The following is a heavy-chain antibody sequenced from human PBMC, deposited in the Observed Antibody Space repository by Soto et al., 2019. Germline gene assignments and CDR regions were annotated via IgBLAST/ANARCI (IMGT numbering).Heavy chain of an antibody. J-gene: IGHJ6*02. D-gene: IGHD3-3*01. Sequence: QVQLVESGGGVVQPGRSLRLSCAASGVTFSSYAMHWVRQAPGKGLEWVAVISYDGRNKYYADSVKGRFTISRDNSKNTLYLQMNSLRAEDTAVYYCARGGTDFWSGYPYYYYYYGMDVWGQGTTVTVSS. CDR3: ARGGTDFWSGYPYYYYYYGMDV. CDR1: GVTFSSYA. CDR2: ISYDGRNK. V-gene: IGHV3-30*04.